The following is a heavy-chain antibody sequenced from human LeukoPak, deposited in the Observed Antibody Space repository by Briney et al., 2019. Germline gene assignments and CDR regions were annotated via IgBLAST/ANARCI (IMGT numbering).Heavy chain of an antibody. CDR3: ARQAYYDFWSGGYNWFDP. CDR1: GYSFTDYW. CDR2: IYPGDSDT. J-gene: IGHJ5*02. D-gene: IGHD3-3*01. V-gene: IGHV5-51*01. Sequence: GESLKISCKGSGYSFTDYWIGWVRQMPGKGLEWMGIIYPGDSDTRYSPSFQGQVTISADKSISTAYLQWSSLKASDTAMYYCARQAYYDFWSGGYNWFDPWGQGTLVTVSS.